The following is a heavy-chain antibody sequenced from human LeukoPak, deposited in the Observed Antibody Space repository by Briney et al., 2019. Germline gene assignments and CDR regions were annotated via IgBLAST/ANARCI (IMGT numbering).Heavy chain of an antibody. V-gene: IGHV4-39*01. J-gene: IGHJ5*02. D-gene: IGHD4-11*01. CDR2: IYYSGST. CDR3: ARLGRTTVPYPSNWFDP. Sequence: SETLSLTCTVSGGSISSSSYYWGWIRQPPGKGLEWIGSIYYSGSTYYNPSLKSRVTISVDTSKNQFSLKLSSVTAADTAVYYCARLGRTTVPYPSNWFDPWGQGTLVTVSS. CDR1: GGSISSSSYY.